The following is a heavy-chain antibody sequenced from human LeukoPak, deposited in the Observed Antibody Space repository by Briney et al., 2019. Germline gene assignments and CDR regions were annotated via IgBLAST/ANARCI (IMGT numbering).Heavy chain of an antibody. CDR3: ARETPHFDY. J-gene: IGHJ4*02. Sequence: SSETLSLTCTVSGGSISGYYWNWIRQPPGKGLEWIGYVYNSGSTNYNPSLKSRVTISIDTSKSQFSLKLRYVTAADTAVYYCARETPHFDYWGQGTLVTVSS. V-gene: IGHV4-59*01. CDR1: GGSISGYY. CDR2: VYNSGST.